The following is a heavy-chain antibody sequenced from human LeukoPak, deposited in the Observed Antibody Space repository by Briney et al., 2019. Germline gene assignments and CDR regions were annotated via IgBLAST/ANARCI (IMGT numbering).Heavy chain of an antibody. CDR3: AKDQGDGYKFFDY. CDR1: GFIFSNYA. D-gene: IGHD5-24*01. V-gene: IGHV3-23*01. J-gene: IGHJ4*02. CDR2: ISASGGST. Sequence: PGGSLRLSCAASGFIFSNYAMSWVRQAPGKGLEWVSAISASGGSTFYAGSVRGRFTISRDNSKNTLYLQMISLRAEDTGVYYCAKDQGDGYKFFDYWGQGTLVTVSS.